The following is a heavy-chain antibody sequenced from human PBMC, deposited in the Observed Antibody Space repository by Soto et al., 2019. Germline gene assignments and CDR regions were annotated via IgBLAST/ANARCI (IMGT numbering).Heavy chain of an antibody. CDR3: ARDDYGDYPPFYYYYYGMEV. V-gene: IGHV3-48*02. CDR1: GFTFSSYS. Sequence: PGGSLRLSCAASGFTFSSYSMNWVRQAPGKGLEWVSYISSSSSTIYYADSVKGRFTISRDNAKNSLYLQMNSLRDEDTAVYYCARDDYGDYPPFYYYYYGMEVWGQGTTVTVSS. J-gene: IGHJ6*02. D-gene: IGHD4-17*01. CDR2: ISSSSSTI.